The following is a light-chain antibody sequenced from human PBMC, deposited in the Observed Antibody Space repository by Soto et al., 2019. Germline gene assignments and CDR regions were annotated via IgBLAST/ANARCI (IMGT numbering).Light chain of an antibody. V-gene: IGKV4-1*01. CDR1: QSVLYSSNNKNY. CDR2: WAS. CDR3: QQYYSTPWT. Sequence: DIVMTQSPDSLAVSLGERATINCKSSQSVLYSSNNKNYLTWYQQKTGQPPKLLIYWASTRESGGPDRFSGSGSGNGFPLTISSLQAEDVAVYYCQQYYSTPWTFGQGTKVEIK. J-gene: IGKJ1*01.